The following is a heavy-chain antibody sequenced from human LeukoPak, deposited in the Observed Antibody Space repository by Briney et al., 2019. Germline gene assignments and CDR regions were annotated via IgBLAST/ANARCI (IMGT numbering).Heavy chain of an antibody. V-gene: IGHV1-2*02. J-gene: IGHJ6*03. Sequence: WASVKVSCKASGYTFTGYYMHWVRQAPGQGLEWMGWINPNSGGTNYAQKFQGRVTMTRDTSISTAYMELSRLRSDDTAVYYCARVRRGESSSWTHYYYMDVWGKGTTVTVSS. CDR1: GYTFTGYY. CDR2: INPNSGGT. D-gene: IGHD6-13*01. CDR3: ARVRRGESSSWTHYYYMDV.